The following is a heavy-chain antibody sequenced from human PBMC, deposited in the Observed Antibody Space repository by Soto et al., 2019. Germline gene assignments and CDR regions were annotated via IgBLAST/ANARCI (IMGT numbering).Heavy chain of an antibody. CDR1: GYSFTNYL. V-gene: IGHV5-51*01. J-gene: IGHJ4*02. Sequence: PGESLRISCQGYGYSFTNYLIGWVRQMPGTGLEWLGIIYPGNSNTRYSPSFEGQVTMSADKSINTAYLQWSSLRASDTAIYFCARPSDVGLASSFEYWGQGTQVTVSS. CDR3: ARPSDVGLASSFEY. CDR2: IYPGNSNT.